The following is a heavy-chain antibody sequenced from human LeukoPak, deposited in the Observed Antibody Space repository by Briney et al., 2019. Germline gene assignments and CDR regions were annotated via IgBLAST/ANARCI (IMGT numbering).Heavy chain of an antibody. D-gene: IGHD3-22*01. V-gene: IGHV1-18*01. CDR2: ISAYNGNT. CDR3: ASLLVDSSGYYN. CDR1: GYTFTSYG. J-gene: IGHJ4*02. Sequence: ASVKVSCKASGYTFTSYGISWVRQAPGQGLEWMGWISAYNGNTNYAQKLQGRVTMTTDTSTSTAYMELSSLRSEDTAVYYCASLLVDSSGYYNWGQGTLVTVSS.